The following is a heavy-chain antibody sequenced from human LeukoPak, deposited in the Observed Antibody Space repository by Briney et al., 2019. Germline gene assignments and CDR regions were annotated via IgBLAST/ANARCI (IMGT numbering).Heavy chain of an antibody. Sequence: SQTLSLTCTVSGGSISSGGYHWSWIRQHPGKGLEWIGYIYYSGSTYYNPSLKSRVTISVDTSKNQFSLRLSSVTAADTAIYYCASQGYSYAQAPYYFDYWGQGTLVTVTS. CDR3: ASQGYSYAQAPYYFDY. CDR2: IYYSGST. CDR1: GGSISSGGYH. J-gene: IGHJ4*02. D-gene: IGHD5-18*01. V-gene: IGHV4-31*03.